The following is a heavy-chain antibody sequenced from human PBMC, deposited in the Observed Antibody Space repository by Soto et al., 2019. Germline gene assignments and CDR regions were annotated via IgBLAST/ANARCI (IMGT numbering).Heavy chain of an antibody. J-gene: IGHJ2*01. Sequence: DVQLLESGGGLVQPGGSLRLSCAASGFTFRSYAMSWVRQAPGKGLGWVSGISGSGISTHYADSVKGRFTVSRDNSKNTLYLEMNSLRAEDTAVYDCAKGLVGPVWYFDLWGRGALVSVSS. CDR3: AKGLVGPVWYFDL. D-gene: IGHD6-6*01. CDR2: ISGSGIST. V-gene: IGHV3-23*01. CDR1: GFTFRSYA.